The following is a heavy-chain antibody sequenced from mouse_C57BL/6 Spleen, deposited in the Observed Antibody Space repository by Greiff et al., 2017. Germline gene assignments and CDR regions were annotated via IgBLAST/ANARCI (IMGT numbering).Heavy chain of an antibody. CDR3: AREVITTVVEDWYFDV. CDR2: LNPSNGGT. Sequence: QVQLQQSGTELVKPGASVKLSCKASGYTFTSYWMHWVKQRPGQGLEWIGNLNPSNGGTNYNEKFKSKATLTVDKSSSTAYMQLSSLTSEDSAVYYCAREVITTVVEDWYFDVWGTGTTVTVSS. D-gene: IGHD1-1*01. V-gene: IGHV1-53*01. CDR1: GYTFTSYW. J-gene: IGHJ1*03.